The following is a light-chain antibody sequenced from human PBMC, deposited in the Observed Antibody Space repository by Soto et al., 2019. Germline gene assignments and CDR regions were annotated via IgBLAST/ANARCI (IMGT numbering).Light chain of an antibody. CDR2: DAS. J-gene: IGKJ1*01. Sequence: EMVLTQSPATLSLSPGERATLSCRASQSVDNNLAWYQQRPGQAPRLLIFDASNRATGIPARFSGSGSGTDFTLTISSLEPEDFAIYYCQQRTDWPPWTFGQGTKVEIE. V-gene: IGKV3-11*01. CDR1: QSVDNN. CDR3: QQRTDWPPWT.